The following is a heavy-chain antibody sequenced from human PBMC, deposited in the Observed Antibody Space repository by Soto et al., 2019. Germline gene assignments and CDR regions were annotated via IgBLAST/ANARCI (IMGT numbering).Heavy chain of an antibody. CDR2: ISWNSDNI. V-gene: IGHV3-9*01. D-gene: IGHD3-16*01. CDR3: AKDGGLSLGNYMDV. CDR1: GFTFDDYA. J-gene: IGHJ6*03. Sequence: GGSLRLSCAASGFTFDDYALHWVRQAPGKGLEWVSGISWNSDNIGYADSVKGRFTISRDNAKNSLYLQMNSLRAEDTAFYYCAKDGGLSLGNYMDVWGKGTTVTVSS.